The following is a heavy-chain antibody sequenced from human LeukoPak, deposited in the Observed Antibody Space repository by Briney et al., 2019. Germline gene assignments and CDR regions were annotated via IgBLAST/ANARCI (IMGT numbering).Heavy chain of an antibody. V-gene: IGHV1-2*06. CDR2: INPNSGGT. Sequence: VASVKVSCKASGYTFTGYYMHWVRQAPGQGLEWMGRINPNSGGTNYAQKFQGRVTMTRDTSNSTAYMELSRLRSDDTAVYYCVREFGDYVSPYYYMDVWGKGTTVTVSS. CDR3: VREFGDYVSPYYYMDV. CDR1: GYTFTGYY. J-gene: IGHJ6*03. D-gene: IGHD4-17*01.